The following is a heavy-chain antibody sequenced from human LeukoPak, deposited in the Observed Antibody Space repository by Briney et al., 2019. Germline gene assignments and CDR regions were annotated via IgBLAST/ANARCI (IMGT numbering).Heavy chain of an antibody. V-gene: IGHV1-18*01. CDR1: GYIFTSYG. J-gene: IGHJ4*02. Sequence: ASVKVSCKASGYIFTSYGFAWVRQAPGQGLEWMGWISALNGNTNYAQKSQGRVTMTTDTSTSTAYMELRSLTSDDTAMYYCARDPEGVTPLDYWGQGTLVTVSS. CDR2: ISALNGNT. D-gene: IGHD3-10*01. CDR3: ARDPEGVTPLDY.